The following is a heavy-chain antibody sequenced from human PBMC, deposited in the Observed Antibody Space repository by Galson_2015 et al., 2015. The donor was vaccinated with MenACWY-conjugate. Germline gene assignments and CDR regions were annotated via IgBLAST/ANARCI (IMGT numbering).Heavy chain of an antibody. J-gene: IGHJ4*02. V-gene: IGHV4-4*02. CDR3: ARGNYYVSGTYYKSANFDY. CDR2: IYQSGST. CDR1: GGSISINYW. D-gene: IGHD3-10*01. Sequence: LSLTCAVSGGSISINYWWTWVRQPPGKGLEWIGEIYQSGSTNYNPSLKSRLTVSVDKSKNQFSLKLSSVTAADTAVYYCARGNYYVSGTYYKSANFDYWGQGSLVTVSS.